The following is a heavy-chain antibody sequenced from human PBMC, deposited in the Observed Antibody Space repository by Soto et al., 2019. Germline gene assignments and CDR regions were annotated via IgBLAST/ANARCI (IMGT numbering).Heavy chain of an antibody. Sequence: PGGSLRLSCAASGFTFSSYGMHWVRQAPGKGLEWVAVISYDGSNKYYADSVKGRFTISRDNSKNTLYLQMNSLRAEDTAVYYCAKFYTVTYYYGMDVWGQGTTVTVSS. V-gene: IGHV3-30*18. D-gene: IGHD4-4*01. J-gene: IGHJ6*02. CDR1: GFTFSSYG. CDR3: AKFYTVTYYYGMDV. CDR2: ISYDGSNK.